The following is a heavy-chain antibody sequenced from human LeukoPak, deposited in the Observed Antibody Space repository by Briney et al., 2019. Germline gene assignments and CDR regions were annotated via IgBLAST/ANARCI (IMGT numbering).Heavy chain of an antibody. CDR3: GRLMGGYDSYFYGMDV. J-gene: IGHJ6*02. Sequence: GGSLRLSCAASGFTFSRYWMSWVRQAPGKGLEWVANIKEDGSEKYYMDSVKGRFTISRDNSQNTLYLQMNSLRLEDTAVYYCGRLMGGYDSYFYGMDVWGQGTTVTVSS. D-gene: IGHD5-12*01. CDR1: GFTFSRYW. V-gene: IGHV3-7*02. CDR2: IKEDGSEK.